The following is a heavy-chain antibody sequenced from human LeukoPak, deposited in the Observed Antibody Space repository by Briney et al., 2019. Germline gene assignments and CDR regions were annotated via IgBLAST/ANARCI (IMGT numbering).Heavy chain of an antibody. D-gene: IGHD3-10*01. CDR3: ANHPREKVIITKSGGFDI. CDR2: ISGDGEST. Sequence: PGGSLRLSCAASGVTLRNYAMTWIRQAPGKGLQWVSVISGDGESTYYADSVRGRFTISRDNSKNTMYLQMNSLRAEDTAVYSCANHPREKVIITKSGGFDIWGQGTMVTVSS. CDR1: GVTLRNYA. V-gene: IGHV3-23*01. J-gene: IGHJ3*02.